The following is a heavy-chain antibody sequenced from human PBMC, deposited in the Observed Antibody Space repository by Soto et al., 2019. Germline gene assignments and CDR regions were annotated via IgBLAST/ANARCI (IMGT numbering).Heavy chain of an antibody. CDR3: ARSGDSSGFLDY. D-gene: IGHD3-22*01. CDR1: GFTFSSYS. V-gene: IGHV3-21*01. CDR2: ISSSSSYI. J-gene: IGHJ4*02. Sequence: ESGGGLVKPGGSLRLSCAASGFTFSSYSMNWVRQAPGKGLEWVSSISSSSSYIYYADSVKGRFTISRDNAKNSLYLQMNSLRAEDTAVYYCARSGDSSGFLDYWGQGTLVTVSS.